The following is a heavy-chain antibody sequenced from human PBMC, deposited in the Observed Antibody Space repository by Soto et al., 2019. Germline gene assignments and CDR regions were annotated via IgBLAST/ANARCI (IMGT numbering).Heavy chain of an antibody. CDR3: ARNSDSSSWSRLGY. J-gene: IGHJ4*02. CDR1: GYTFTGYY. V-gene: IGHV1-2*04. CDR2: INPNSGGT. D-gene: IGHD6-13*01. Sequence: ASVTVSCKASGYTFTGYYMHWVRPAPGQGLEWMGWINPNSGGTNYAQKFQGWVTMTRDTSISTAYMELSRLRSDDTAGDFCARNSDSSSWSRLGYWGQGTFVTGSS.